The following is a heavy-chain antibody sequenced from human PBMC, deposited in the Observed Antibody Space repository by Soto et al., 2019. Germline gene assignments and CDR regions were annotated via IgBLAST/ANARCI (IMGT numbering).Heavy chain of an antibody. V-gene: IGHV4-30-4*01. CDR3: ARRPQDCSGGRCYLYFHH. CDR1: GGSLSSGAYY. Sequence: SQTLSHTCTVSGGSLSSGAYYWRWIRQPPGKGLEWIGYIYYSGSTYYNPSLKSRVTISVDTSKNQFSLKLSSVTAADTAVYYCARRPQDCSGGRCYLYFHHWGQGTLVTVS. J-gene: IGHJ1*01. CDR2: IYYSGST. D-gene: IGHD2-15*01.